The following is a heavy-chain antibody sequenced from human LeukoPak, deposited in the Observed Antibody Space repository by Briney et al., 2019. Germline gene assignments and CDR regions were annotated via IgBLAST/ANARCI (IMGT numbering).Heavy chain of an antibody. V-gene: IGHV1-2*02. CDR3: ARDGDYDILTGYYYYYYMDV. J-gene: IGHJ6*03. D-gene: IGHD3-9*01. CDR2: INPNSGGT. Sequence: ASVKVSCKASGYTFTGYYMHWVRQAPGQGLEWMGWINPNSGGTNYAQKLQGRVTMTTDTSTSTAYMELRSLRSDDTAVYYCARDGDYDILTGYYYYYYMDVWGKGTTVTVSS. CDR1: GYTFTGYY.